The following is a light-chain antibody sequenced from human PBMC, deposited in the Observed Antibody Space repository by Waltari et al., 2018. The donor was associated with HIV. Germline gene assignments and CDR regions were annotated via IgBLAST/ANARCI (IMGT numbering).Light chain of an antibody. Sequence: SALTQPASVSGSPGQSITISCTGTNSDVGSYNLVSWYQQHPGKAPKLMIYEDSKRPSGISNRCSGSKSGNTASLTISGLQAEDEAEYFCCSYAGTITPYVFGIGTKVTVL. CDR1: NSDVGSYNL. V-gene: IGLV2-23*01. CDR2: EDS. CDR3: CSYAGTITPYV. J-gene: IGLJ1*01.